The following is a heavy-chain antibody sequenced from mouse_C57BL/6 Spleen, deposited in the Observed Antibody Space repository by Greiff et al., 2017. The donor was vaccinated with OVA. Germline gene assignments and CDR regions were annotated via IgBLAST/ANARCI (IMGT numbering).Heavy chain of an antibody. Sequence: VQLQQSGPELVKPGASVKISCKASGYAFSSSWMNWVKQRPGKGLEWIGRIYPGDGGTNYNGKFKGKATLTADKSSSTAYMQLSSLTYEDSAVYYCARFAYDYGPYWGQGTLVTVSA. CDR2: IYPGDGGT. D-gene: IGHD2-4*01. CDR1: GYAFSSSW. J-gene: IGHJ3*01. V-gene: IGHV1-82*01. CDR3: ARFAYDYGPY.